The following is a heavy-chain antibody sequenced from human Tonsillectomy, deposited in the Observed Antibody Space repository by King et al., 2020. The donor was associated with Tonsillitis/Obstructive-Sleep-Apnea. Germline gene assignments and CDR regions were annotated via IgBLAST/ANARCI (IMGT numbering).Heavy chain of an antibody. Sequence: VQLVESGGGLVQPGGSLRLSCAASGFTFSSYSMNWVRQAPGKGLEWVSYISSSSSTIYYADSVKGRFTISRDNAKNSLYLQMNSLRDEDTAVYYCAREGVCSRGLGCIAARPVRYMDVWGKGTTVTVSS. D-gene: IGHD6-6*01. V-gene: IGHV3-48*02. CDR2: ISSSSSTI. CDR1: GFTFSSYS. CDR3: AREGVCSRGLGCIAARPVRYMDV. J-gene: IGHJ6*03.